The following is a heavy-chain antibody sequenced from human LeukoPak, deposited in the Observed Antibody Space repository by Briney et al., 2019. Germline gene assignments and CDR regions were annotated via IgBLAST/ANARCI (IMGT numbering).Heavy chain of an antibody. J-gene: IGHJ6*03. CDR1: GFTFSDYY. CDR3: ARRYFWSGYYTDYYYYYMDV. D-gene: IGHD3-3*01. CDR2: ISSSGSTI. Sequence: GGSLRLSCAASGFTFSDYYMSWIRQAPGKGLEWVSYISSSGSTIYYADSVKGRFTISRDNAKNSLYLQMNSLRAEGTAVYYCARRYFWSGYYTDYYYYYMDVWGKGTTVTVSS. V-gene: IGHV3-11*01.